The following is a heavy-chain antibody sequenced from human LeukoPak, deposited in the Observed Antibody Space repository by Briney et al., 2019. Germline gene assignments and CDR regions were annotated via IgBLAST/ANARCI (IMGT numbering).Heavy chain of an antibody. Sequence: GGSLRLSCAASGFTFSSYALSWVRQAPEKGLEWVSAISGSGASTYHADSVKGRFTISIDNSKNTLYLQMDSLSAEDTAVYYCAKSPGYYAYFFDFWGQGTLVTVSS. J-gene: IGHJ4*02. CDR1: GFTFSSYA. CDR3: AKSPGYYAYFFDF. V-gene: IGHV3-23*01. CDR2: ISGSGAST. D-gene: IGHD3-3*01.